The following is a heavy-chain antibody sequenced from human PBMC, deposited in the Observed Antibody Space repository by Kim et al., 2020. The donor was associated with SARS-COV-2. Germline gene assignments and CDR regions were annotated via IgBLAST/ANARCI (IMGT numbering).Heavy chain of an antibody. CDR2: INQDGSET. CDR1: GFTFSTYW. D-gene: IGHD3-22*01. J-gene: IGHJ4*02. CDR3: VRGGGYYIN. V-gene: IGHV3-7*04. Sequence: GGSLRLSCAASGFTFSTYWMTWVRQAPGKGLEWVAKINQDGSETYYVDSVNGRFTFSRDNAKNSLYLQLNSLRAEDTAVYYCVRGGGYYINWGQGTLVSVSS.